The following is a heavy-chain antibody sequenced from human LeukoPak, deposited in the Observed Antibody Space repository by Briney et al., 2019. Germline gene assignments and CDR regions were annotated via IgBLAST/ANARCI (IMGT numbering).Heavy chain of an antibody. CDR2: ISGSGGST. V-gene: IGHV3-23*01. CDR3: AKIRYYDFFTNDC. D-gene: IGHD3-3*01. J-gene: IGHJ4*02. CDR1: GFTFSSYA. Sequence: GGSLRLSCAVSGFTFSSYAMGWVRQAPGKGLGWVSAISGSGGSTYYADSVKGRFTISRDNSKHTLYLQMNSLRAEDTAVYYCAKIRYYDFFTNDCWGQGTLVTVSS.